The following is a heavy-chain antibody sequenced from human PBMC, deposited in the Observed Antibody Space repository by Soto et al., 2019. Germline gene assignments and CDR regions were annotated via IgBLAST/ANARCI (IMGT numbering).Heavy chain of an antibody. V-gene: IGHV3-30*18. CDR3: AKGGLPWWSQGIDV. CDR2: ISHDGRNK. J-gene: IGHJ4*02. Sequence: QVQLVESGGGVVQPGRSLRLSCEGSGFIFGKYDMYWVRQAPGKGLEWVTKISHDGRNKDYEDSVQGRFTISRDNSRDTMYLEMNSRRPEDTAIYYCAKGGLPWWSQGIDVGGQGTLVTVSA. CDR1: GFIFGKYD. D-gene: IGHD2-8*02.